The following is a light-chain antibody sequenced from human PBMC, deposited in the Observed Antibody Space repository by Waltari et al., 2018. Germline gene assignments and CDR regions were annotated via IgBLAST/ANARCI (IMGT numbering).Light chain of an antibody. Sequence: DSERTLSPFTLSASVGDRVTITCRASQGISSWLAWYQQKPGKAPKLLIYKASSLESGVPSRFSGSGSGTEFTLTISSLQPDDFATYYCQQYNSYPLTFGGGTKVEIK. V-gene: IGKV1-5*03. CDR1: QGISSW. CDR2: KAS. J-gene: IGKJ4*01. CDR3: QQYNSYPLT.